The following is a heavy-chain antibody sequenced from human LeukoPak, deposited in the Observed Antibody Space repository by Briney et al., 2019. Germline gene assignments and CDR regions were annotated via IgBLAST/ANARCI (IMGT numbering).Heavy chain of an antibody. V-gene: IGHV3-30-3*01. CDR1: GFTFSSYA. J-gene: IGHJ4*02. Sequence: PGGSLRLSCAASGFTFSSYAMHWVRQAPGKGLEWVAVISYDGSNKYYADSVKGRFTISRDNSKNTLYLQMNSLRAEDTAVYYCARDADYYGSGSSFDYWGQGTLVTVSS. CDR2: ISYDGSNK. CDR3: ARDADYYGSGSSFDY. D-gene: IGHD3-10*01.